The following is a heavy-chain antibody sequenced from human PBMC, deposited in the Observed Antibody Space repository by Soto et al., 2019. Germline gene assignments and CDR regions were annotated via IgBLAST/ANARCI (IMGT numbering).Heavy chain of an antibody. D-gene: IGHD3-3*01. V-gene: IGHV1-18*01. J-gene: IGHJ4*02. CDR3: ARDRDSEWLSN. CDR2: IRVYNGKT. CDR1: GYSFSTYG. Sequence: XSVKVSCKASGYSFSTYGFSWVRQAPGQGLEWMGWIRVYNGKTDYAQKLQGRVTLTTDTSTSTAYMELRSLRYDDTAIYYCARDRDSEWLSNWGQGTLVTVSS.